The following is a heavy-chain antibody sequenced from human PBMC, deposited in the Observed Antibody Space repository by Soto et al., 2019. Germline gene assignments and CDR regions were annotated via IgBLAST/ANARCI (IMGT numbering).Heavy chain of an antibody. D-gene: IGHD6-13*01. CDR2: INHSGST. CDR1: GWSFSGYY. CDR3: ARLSYSSSCPVGSCYFDY. Sequence: SETLSLTCAVYGWSFSGYYWSWIRQPPGKGLEWIGEINHSGSTNYNPSLKSRVTISVDTSKNQFSLKLSSVTAADTAVYYCARLSYSSSCPVGSCYFDYWGQGTLVTVSS. J-gene: IGHJ4*02. V-gene: IGHV4-34*01.